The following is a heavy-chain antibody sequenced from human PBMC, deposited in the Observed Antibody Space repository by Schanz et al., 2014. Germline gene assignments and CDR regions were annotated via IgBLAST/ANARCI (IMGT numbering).Heavy chain of an antibody. J-gene: IGHJ4*02. D-gene: IGHD3-22*01. CDR3: AKEDRTHSSDYVY. CDR1: GFSFSDYS. Sequence: VQLVESGGGLVQSGGSLRLSCAASGFSFSDYSMNWVRQAPGKGLEWVAFIRYDGSSKYYADSVRGRFTISRDDSKNTLYLQMNSLRPEDTAVYYCAKEDRTHSSDYVYWGQGTLVTVSS. CDR2: IRYDGSSK. V-gene: IGHV3-30*02.